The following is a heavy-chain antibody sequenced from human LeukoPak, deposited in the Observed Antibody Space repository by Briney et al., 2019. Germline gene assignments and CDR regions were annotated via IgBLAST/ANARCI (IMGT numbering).Heavy chain of an antibody. Sequence: PSETLSLTCTVSGGSISSSSYYWGWIRQPPGKGLEWIGSIYYSGSTYYNPSLKSRVTISVDTSKNQFSVKLSSVTAADTAVYYGAKHGEKWEYYYFDYWGQGTLVTVSS. J-gene: IGHJ4*02. CDR2: IYYSGST. V-gene: IGHV4-39*01. D-gene: IGHD1-26*01. CDR1: GGSISSSSYY. CDR3: AKHGEKWEYYYFDY.